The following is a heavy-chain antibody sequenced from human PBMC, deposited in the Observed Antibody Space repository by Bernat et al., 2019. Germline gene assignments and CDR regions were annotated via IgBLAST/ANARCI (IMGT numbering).Heavy chain of an antibody. D-gene: IGHD3-16*01. Sequence: QLVQSGAEVKKPGASVKVSCKASGFTFTSSAMQWVRQARGQRPEWIGWIVVGSGNTNYAQKFQERVTINRDMSTSTAYMELSSLRSEDTAVYYCAAAGPRGKNPFDYWGQGTLVTVSS. CDR3: AAAGPRGKNPFDY. CDR2: IVVGSGNT. V-gene: IGHV1-58*02. CDR1: GFTFTSSA. J-gene: IGHJ4*02.